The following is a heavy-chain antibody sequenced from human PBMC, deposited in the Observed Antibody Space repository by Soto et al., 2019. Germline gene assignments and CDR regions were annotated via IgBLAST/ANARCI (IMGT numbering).Heavy chain of an antibody. D-gene: IGHD3-22*01. CDR1: GGSISSYY. J-gene: IGHJ4*02. CDR3: ARLYYDSAGPFDY. V-gene: IGHV4-59*08. CDR2: IYYSGST. Sequence: SETLSLTCTVSGGSISSYYWSWIRQPPGKGLEWIGYIYYSGSTNYNPSLKSRVTISVDTSKNQFSLKLSSVTAADTAVYYCARLYYDSAGPFDYWGQGTLVTVSS.